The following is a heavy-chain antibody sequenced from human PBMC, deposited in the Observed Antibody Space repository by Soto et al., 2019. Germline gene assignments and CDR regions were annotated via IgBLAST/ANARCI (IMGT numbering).Heavy chain of an antibody. CDR3: ARDPSRDGYNPPILYYFDS. CDR2: IWYDGSNK. V-gene: IGHV3-33*01. J-gene: IGHJ4*01. D-gene: IGHD5-12*01. Sequence: GSLRLSCAASGFTFSSYGMHWVRQAPGKGLEWVAVIWYDGSNKYYADSVKGRFTISRDNSKNTLYLQMNSLRAEDTAVYYCARDPSRDGYNPPILYYFDSWGQGTLVTVSS. CDR1: GFTFSSYG.